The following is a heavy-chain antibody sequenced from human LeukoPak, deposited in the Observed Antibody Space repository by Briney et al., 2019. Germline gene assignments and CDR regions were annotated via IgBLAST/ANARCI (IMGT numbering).Heavy chain of an antibody. CDR3: ARDVGGTTIFED. J-gene: IGHJ4*02. V-gene: IGHV3-23*01. Sequence: GSLSLSCAASGFTFRNYAMSWVRQAPGKGLEWVSAISGSGGSTYYADSVKGRFTISRDNAKNSLYLQMDSLRAEDTAVYYCARDVGGTTIFEDWGQGTLVTVSS. CDR1: GFTFRNYA. D-gene: IGHD5-12*01. CDR2: ISGSGGST.